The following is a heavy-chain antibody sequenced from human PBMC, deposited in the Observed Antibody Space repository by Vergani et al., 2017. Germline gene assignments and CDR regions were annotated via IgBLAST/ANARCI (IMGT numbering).Heavy chain of an antibody. CDR2: ISSSSSYI. J-gene: IGHJ6*02. D-gene: IGHD6-19*01. V-gene: IGHV3-21*01. CDR3: AREALHSSGWYGYYYYGMDV. CDR1: GFTFSSYS. Sequence: EVQLVESGGGLVKPGGSLRLSCAASGFTFSSYSMNWVRQAPGKGLEWVSSISSSSSYIYYADSVKGRFTISRDNAKNSLYLQMNSLRAEDTAVYYCAREALHSSGWYGYYYYGMDVWGQGTTVTVSS.